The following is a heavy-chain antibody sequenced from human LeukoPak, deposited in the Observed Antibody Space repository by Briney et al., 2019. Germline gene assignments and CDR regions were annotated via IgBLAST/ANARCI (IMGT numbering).Heavy chain of an antibody. CDR3: ATTDYGDYGSFDY. J-gene: IGHJ4*02. V-gene: IGHV5-51*01. D-gene: IGHD4-17*01. Sequence: GDPLKISCKGSGYSFSKYLIGWGRQMPEKLLERMWIIYPGDSDTRYSPSFQGRVTISADKSIRTAYLQWSSLKASDTAMYYCATTDYGDYGSFDYWGQGTLVTVSS. CDR1: GYSFSKYL. CDR2: IYPGDSDT.